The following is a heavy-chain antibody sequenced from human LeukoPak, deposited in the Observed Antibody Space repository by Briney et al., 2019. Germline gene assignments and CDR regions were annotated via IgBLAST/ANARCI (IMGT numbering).Heavy chain of an antibody. CDR1: GGSITTSFY. CDR2: THYSGSN. J-gene: IGHJ5*02. V-gene: IGHV4-39*01. CDR3: TRRDSPTKWFDP. Sequence: PSETLSLTCSVSGGSITTSFYCNWIRQPPGQGLEWIGSTHYSGSNSYNPSLSSRVSMFVDTSRHQCFLRLTSVTAADTAVYYCTRRDSPTKWFDPWGQGTLVTVSS. D-gene: IGHD5-18*01.